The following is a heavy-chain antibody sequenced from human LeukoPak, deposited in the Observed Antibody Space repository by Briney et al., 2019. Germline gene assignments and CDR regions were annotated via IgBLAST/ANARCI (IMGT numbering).Heavy chain of an antibody. CDR1: GYSFSNYY. V-gene: IGHV1-46*01. Sequence: ASVKVSCKASGYSFSNYYIHWVRQAPGQGLEWMGIINPNGGRTSYAQKFQGRVTMTRDTSTSTIYMELSSLRAEDTALYYCAKASGSYYTYWYFDLWGRGTLVTVSS. CDR3: AKASGSYYTYWYFDL. CDR2: INPNGGRT. D-gene: IGHD3-10*01. J-gene: IGHJ2*01.